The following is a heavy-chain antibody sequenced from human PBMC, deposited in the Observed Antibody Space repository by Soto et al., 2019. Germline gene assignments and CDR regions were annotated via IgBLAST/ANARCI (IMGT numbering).Heavy chain of an antibody. CDR2: ISYDGSNK. CDR3: ASSYGSGRDNY. V-gene: IGHV3-30-3*01. D-gene: IGHD3-10*01. CDR1: GFTFSSYA. Sequence: QVQLVESGGGVVQPGRSLRLSCAASGFTFSSYAMHWVRQAPGKGLEWVAVISYDGSNKYYADSVKGRFTISRDNSKNTLYLQMNSLRAEDTAVYYCASSYGSGRDNYWGQGTLVTVSS. J-gene: IGHJ4*02.